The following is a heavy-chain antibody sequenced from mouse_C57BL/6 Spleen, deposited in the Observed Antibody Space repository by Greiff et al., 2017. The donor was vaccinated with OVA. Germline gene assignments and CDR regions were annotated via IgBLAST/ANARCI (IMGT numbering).Heavy chain of an antibody. J-gene: IGHJ4*01. CDR2: INPSSGYT. Sequence: QVHVKQSGAELAKPGASVKLSCKASGYTFTSYWMHWVKQRPGQGLEWIGYINPSSGYTKYNQKFKDKATLTADKSSSTAYMQLSSLTYEDSAVYYCARTVKDYYAMDYWGQGTSVTVSS. D-gene: IGHD1-1*01. V-gene: IGHV1-7*01. CDR1: GYTFTSYW. CDR3: ARTVKDYYAMDY.